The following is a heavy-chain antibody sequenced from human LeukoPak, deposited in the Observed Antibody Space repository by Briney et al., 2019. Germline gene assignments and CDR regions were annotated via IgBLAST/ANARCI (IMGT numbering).Heavy chain of an antibody. V-gene: IGHV5-51*01. CDR2: IYPGDSDT. CDR1: GYSFTSYW. CDR3: ARSSSSAGRYYYYYYGMDV. D-gene: IGHD6-13*01. Sequence: GESLKISCKGSGYSFTSYWIGWVRQMPGKGLEWMGIIYPGDSDTRYSPSFRGQVTISAGKSISTAYLQWSSLKASDTAMYYCARSSSSAGRYYYYYYGMDVWGQGTTVTVSS. J-gene: IGHJ6*02.